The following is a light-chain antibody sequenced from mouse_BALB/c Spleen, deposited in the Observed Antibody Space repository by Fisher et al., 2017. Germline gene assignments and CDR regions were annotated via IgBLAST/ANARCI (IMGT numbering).Light chain of an antibody. V-gene: IGKV4-55*01. CDR2: DTS. Sequence: IVITQTPAIMSASPGEKVTMTCSASSSVSYMYWYQQKPGSSPRLLIYDTSNLASGVPARFSGSGSGTSYSLTISSMEAEDAATYYCQQWSSNPPTFGGGTKLEIK. CDR3: QQWSSNPPT. J-gene: IGKJ1*01. CDR1: SSVSY.